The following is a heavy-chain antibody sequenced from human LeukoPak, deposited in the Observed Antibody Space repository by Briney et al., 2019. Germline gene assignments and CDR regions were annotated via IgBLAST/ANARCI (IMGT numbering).Heavy chain of an antibody. CDR3: ARDRDKYYYDSSDYYGHAFDI. V-gene: IGHV3-21*01. CDR2: ISSISSYI. Sequence: PGGSLRLSCAASGFTVSSYRMNWVRQAPGKGLEWVSSISSISSYIYYADSVKGRFTISRDNAKNSLYLQMNSLSAEDTAVYYCARDRDKYYYDSSDYYGHAFDIWGQGTMVTVSS. D-gene: IGHD3-22*01. CDR1: GFTVSSYR. J-gene: IGHJ3*02.